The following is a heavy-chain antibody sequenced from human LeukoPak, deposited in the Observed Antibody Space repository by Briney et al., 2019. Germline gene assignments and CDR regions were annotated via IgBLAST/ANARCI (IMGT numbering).Heavy chain of an antibody. V-gene: IGHV1-69*05. CDR3: ARGDIVVVPAATVPRGSMYYFDY. Sequence: SVKVSCKASGGTFSSYAISWVRQAPGQGLEWMGRIIPIFGTANYAQKFQGRVTITTDEYTSTAYMELSSLRSEDTAVYYCARGDIVVVPAATVPRGSMYYFDYWGQGTLVTVSS. CDR2: IIPIFGTA. J-gene: IGHJ4*02. CDR1: GGTFSSYA. D-gene: IGHD2-2*01.